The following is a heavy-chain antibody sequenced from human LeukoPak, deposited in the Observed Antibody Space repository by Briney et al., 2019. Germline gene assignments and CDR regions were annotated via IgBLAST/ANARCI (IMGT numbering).Heavy chain of an antibody. CDR3: VYYCARGSRSGSYFVLVDY. V-gene: IGHV1-2*06. D-gene: IGHD1-26*01. Sequence: ASVKVSCKASGYTFTGYYMHWVRQAPGQGLEWMGRINPNSGVTKYAQKFQGRVTMTRDTSISTAYMELSRLKSDDTAVDTAVYYCARGSRSGSYFVLVDYWGQGTLVTVSS. CDR2: INPNSGVT. CDR1: GYTFTGYY. J-gene: IGHJ4*02.